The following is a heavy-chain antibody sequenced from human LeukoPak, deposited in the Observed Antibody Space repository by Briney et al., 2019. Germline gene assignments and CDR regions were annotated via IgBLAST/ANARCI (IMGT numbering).Heavy chain of an antibody. CDR3: AKGGYSYGLSAFDI. CDR2: VSGGGGGA. Sequence: GGSLRLSCAASGFTMNNYAMSWVRLAPGKGLEWVSAVSGGGGGAFYADSVEGRFTISRDNSKNTLYLQMNSLRAEDTAVYYCAKGGYSYGLSAFDIWGQGTMVTVSS. CDR1: GFTMNNYA. V-gene: IGHV3-23*01. D-gene: IGHD5-18*01. J-gene: IGHJ3*02.